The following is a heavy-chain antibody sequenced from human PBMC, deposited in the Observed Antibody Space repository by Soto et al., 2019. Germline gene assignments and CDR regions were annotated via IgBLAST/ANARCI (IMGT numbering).Heavy chain of an antibody. CDR2: IYYSGST. V-gene: IGHV4-30-4*01. CDR1: GGSISSGDYY. J-gene: IGHJ3*02. D-gene: IGHD3-22*01. CDR3: ARVGVNYYDSSGYYSDAFDI. Sequence: QVQLQESGPGLVKPSQTLSLTCTVSGGSISSGDYYWSWVRQPPGKGLEWIGYIYYSGSTYYKPSLKSRVTISVDTSKNQFSLKLSSVTAADTAVYYCARVGVNYYDSSGYYSDAFDIWGQGTIVTVSS.